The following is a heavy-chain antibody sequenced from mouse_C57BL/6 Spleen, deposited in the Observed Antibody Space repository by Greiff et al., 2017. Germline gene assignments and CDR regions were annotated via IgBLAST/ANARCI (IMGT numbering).Heavy chain of an antibody. D-gene: IGHD1-1*01. CDR2: ISSGSSTI. J-gene: IGHJ4*01. CDR1: GFTFSDYG. Sequence: EVMLVESGGGLVKPGGSLKLSCAASGFTFSDYGMHWVRQAPEKGLEWVAYISSGSSTIYYADTVKGRFTISRDNAKNTLFLQMTSLRSEDTAMYYCARPDYYGSSYNYWGQGTSVTVSS. V-gene: IGHV5-17*01. CDR3: ARPDYYGSSYNY.